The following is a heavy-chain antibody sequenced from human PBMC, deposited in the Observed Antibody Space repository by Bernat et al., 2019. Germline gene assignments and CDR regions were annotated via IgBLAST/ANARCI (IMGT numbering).Heavy chain of an antibody. V-gene: IGHV3-33*03. J-gene: IGHJ4*02. Sequence: QVQLVESGGGVVQPGRSLRLSCAASGFTFSSYGMHWVRQAPGKGLEWVAVIWYDGSNKYYADSVKGRFTISRDNSKNTLFLQMRSLRAEDTAVYYCAKRRGGSSGSFDYWGQGALVTVSS. CDR1: GFTFSSYG. D-gene: IGHD6-6*01. CDR2: IWYDGSNK. CDR3: AKRRGGSSGSFDY.